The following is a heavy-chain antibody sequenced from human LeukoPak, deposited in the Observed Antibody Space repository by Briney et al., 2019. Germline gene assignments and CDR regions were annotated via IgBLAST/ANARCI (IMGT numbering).Heavy chain of an antibody. Sequence: PSETLSLTCTVSGDSFISSNNYWGWIRQPPGKGLEWIGSIDYSGSTYYNPSLKSRVTISVDTSKNQFSLKLSSVTAADTAVYYCARDRIAVAGTFDYWGQGTLVTVSS. V-gene: IGHV4-39*07. CDR3: ARDRIAVAGTFDY. CDR1: GDSFISSNNY. CDR2: IDYSGST. D-gene: IGHD6-19*01. J-gene: IGHJ4*02.